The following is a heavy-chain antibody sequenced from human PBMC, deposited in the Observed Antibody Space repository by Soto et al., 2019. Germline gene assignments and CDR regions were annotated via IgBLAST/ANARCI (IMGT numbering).Heavy chain of an antibody. J-gene: IGHJ4*02. V-gene: IGHV4-30-4*01. D-gene: IGHD6-13*01. Sequence: SETLSLTCTVSGGSISSGDYYWSWIRQPPGKGLEWIGYIYYSGSTYYNPSLKSRVTISVDTSKNQLSLKLSSVTAADTAVYYCARDSSSGASFDYWGQGTLVTVSS. CDR1: GGSISSGDYY. CDR2: IYYSGST. CDR3: ARDSSSGASFDY.